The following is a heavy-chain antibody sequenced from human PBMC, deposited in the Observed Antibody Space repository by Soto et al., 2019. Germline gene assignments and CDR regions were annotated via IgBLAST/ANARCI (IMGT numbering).Heavy chain of an antibody. D-gene: IGHD4-4*01. CDR3: AREPREFNSAFDS. CDR2: TYYRSKWYN. Sequence: SQTLSLTCAISGASVSSNRAAWNWIRQSPSRGLEWLGRTYYRSKWYNDYAVSVKSRITINPDTSHNQFSLQLNSVTPEDTAVYYCAREPREFNSAFDSWAKRTPVPVAS. J-gene: IGHJ4*02. CDR1: GASVSSNRAA. V-gene: IGHV6-1*01.